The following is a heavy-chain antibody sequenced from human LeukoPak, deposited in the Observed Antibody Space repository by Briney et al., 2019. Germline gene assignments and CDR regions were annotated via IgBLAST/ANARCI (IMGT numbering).Heavy chain of an antibody. J-gene: IGHJ6*02. V-gene: IGHV1-8*01. CDR1: GYTFTSYD. CDR3: VRYYSSSWYYGMDV. D-gene: IGHD6-13*01. Sequence: GASVKVSCKASGYTFTSYDINWVRQATGQGLEWMGWMNPNSGNTGYAQKFQGRVTMTRNTSMSTAYMELSSLRSEDTAVYYCVRYYSSSWYYGMDVWGQGTTVTVSS. CDR2: MNPNSGNT.